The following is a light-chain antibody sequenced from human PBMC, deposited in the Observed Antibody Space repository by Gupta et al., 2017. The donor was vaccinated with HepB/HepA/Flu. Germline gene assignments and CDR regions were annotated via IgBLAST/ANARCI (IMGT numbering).Light chain of an antibody. CDR3: QHVTSFPLT. CDR2: AAS. V-gene: IGKV1-9*01. J-gene: IGKJ4*01. Sequence: DIQLTQSPPFLSASVGDGVTISCRASQDIRTSLAWYQQKPGKAPKLLIYAASTLQSGVPSRFSGSGSGTDFSLTISSLQPEDFATYYCQHVTSFPLTFGGGTKVDIK. CDR1: QDIRTS.